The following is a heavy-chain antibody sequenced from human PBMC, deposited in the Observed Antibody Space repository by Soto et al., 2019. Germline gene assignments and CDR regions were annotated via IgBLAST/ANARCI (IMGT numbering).Heavy chain of an antibody. J-gene: IGHJ4*02. CDR3: SEVPGPGSYHNFPRY. V-gene: IGHV3-23*01. CDR2: ISGSGGST. CDR1: GFPFSSYA. D-gene: IGHD3-10*01. Sequence: GGSLRLSCAASGFPFSSYAMTWVRQAPGKGREWVSLISGSGGSTYYADSVKGRFTICRDNSRDTLYLQINTLSPEDTAPYLCSEVPGPGSYHNFPRYCRRGTLVAVSS.